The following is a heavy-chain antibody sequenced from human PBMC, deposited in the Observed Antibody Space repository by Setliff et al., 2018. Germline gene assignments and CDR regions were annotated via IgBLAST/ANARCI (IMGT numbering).Heavy chain of an antibody. CDR3: AKDTRYGSGSYGGFDY. J-gene: IGHJ4*02. CDR2: INKDGDGT. CDR1: GFSFNNYW. Sequence: GGSLRLSCEASGFSFNNYWMYWVRQVPGKGLVWVSGINKDGDGTRYADSVKGRFTISRDNAKNSLYLQMNSLRAEDTALYYCAKDTRYGSGSYGGFDYWGQGTLVTVSS. V-gene: IGHV3-74*01. D-gene: IGHD3-10*01.